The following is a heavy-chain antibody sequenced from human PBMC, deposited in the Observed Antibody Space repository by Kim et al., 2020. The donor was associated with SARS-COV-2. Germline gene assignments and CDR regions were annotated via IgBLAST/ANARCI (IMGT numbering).Heavy chain of an antibody. CDR2: ISGSGGST. CDR1: GFTFSTYA. V-gene: IGHV3-23*01. CDR3: AKTLFGSSGFFDY. J-gene: IGHJ4*02. Sequence: GGSLRLSCAASGFTFSTYAMSWVRQAPGKGLEWVSAISGSGGSTYYADSVKGRFTISRDNSKNTLYLQINSLRAEDTAVYYCAKTLFGSSGFFDYLGQGTLVTGFS. D-gene: IGHD3-22*01.